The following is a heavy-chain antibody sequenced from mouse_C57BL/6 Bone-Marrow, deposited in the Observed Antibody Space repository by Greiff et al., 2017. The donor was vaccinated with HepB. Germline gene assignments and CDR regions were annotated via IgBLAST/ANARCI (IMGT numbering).Heavy chain of an antibody. Sequence: EVQLVESGPGLAKPSQTLSLTCSVTGYSITSDYWNWIRKFPGNKLEYMGYISYSGSTYYNPSIKSRNSITRDTSKTQYYQQLNSVTTEDTATYYCTRITTNYAMDYWGQGTSVTVSS. CDR3: TRITTNYAMDY. J-gene: IGHJ4*01. CDR1: GYSITSDY. V-gene: IGHV3-8*01. CDR2: ISYSGST. D-gene: IGHD1-1*01.